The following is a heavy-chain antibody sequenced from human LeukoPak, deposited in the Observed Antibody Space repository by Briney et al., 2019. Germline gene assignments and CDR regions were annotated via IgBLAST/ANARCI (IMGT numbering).Heavy chain of an antibody. CDR2: IDTNTGNP. V-gene: IGHV7-4-1*02. CDR1: GYTFTNYT. J-gene: IGHJ4*02. D-gene: IGHD6-13*01. CDR3: ASTRGSSSWGAMDY. Sequence: ASVKVSCKASGYTFTNYTLNWVRQAPGQGLEWMGWIDTNTGNPTYAQGFIGRFVFSLETSVTTAYLQISSLKAEDTAVYYCASTRGSSSWGAMDYWGQGTLVTVSS.